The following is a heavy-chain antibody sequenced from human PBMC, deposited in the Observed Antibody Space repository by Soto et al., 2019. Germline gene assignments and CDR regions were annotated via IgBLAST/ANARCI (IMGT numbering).Heavy chain of an antibody. V-gene: IGHV2-5*02. CDR2: IYWDDDK. D-gene: IGHD3-3*01. CDR3: AHTLVSYPGITIFGAEFWFDP. CDR1: GFSLSTSGVG. Sequence: SGPTLVNPTQTLTLTCTFSGFSLSTSGVGVGWIRQPPGKALEWLALIYWDDDKRYSPSLKSRLTITKDTSKNQVVLTMTNMDPVDTATYYCAHTLVSYPGITIFGAEFWFDPWGQGTLVTVSS. J-gene: IGHJ5*02.